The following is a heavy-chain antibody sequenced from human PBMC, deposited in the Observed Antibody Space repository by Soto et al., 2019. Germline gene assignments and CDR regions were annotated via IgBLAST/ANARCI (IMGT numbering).Heavy chain of an antibody. D-gene: IGHD1-26*01. V-gene: IGHV6-1*01. Sequence: SQTLSLTCAISGDSVSSTCAAWNWIRQSPSRGLEWLGRTFYRSKWYYDYAVSVKSRININPDTSKNQFSQQLNSVTPEDTAVDYCSRRLKLGADYYGMDVWGQGTTVTVSS. CDR1: GDSVSSTCAA. CDR3: SRRLKLGADYYGMDV. J-gene: IGHJ6*02. CDR2: TFYRSKWYY.